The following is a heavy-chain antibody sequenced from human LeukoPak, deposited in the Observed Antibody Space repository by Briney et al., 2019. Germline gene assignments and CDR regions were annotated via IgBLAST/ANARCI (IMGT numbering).Heavy chain of an antibody. Sequence: GSLRLSCAASGFTFSPHYMDWVRQSPGQGLEWLGLIRNKANGYTTTYAASVKGRFTISRDDSKNSVYLQMDSLRTEDTAVYYCGDLGSAGTDHWGQGTLVTVSS. V-gene: IGHV3-72*01. CDR3: GDLGSAGTDH. D-gene: IGHD3-10*01. CDR1: GFTFSPHY. CDR2: IRNKANGYTT. J-gene: IGHJ4*02.